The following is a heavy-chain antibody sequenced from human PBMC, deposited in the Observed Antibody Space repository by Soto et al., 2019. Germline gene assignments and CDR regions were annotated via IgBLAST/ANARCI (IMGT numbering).Heavy chain of an antibody. CDR1: GYTFTSYD. J-gene: IGHJ6*02. Sequence: QVQLVQSGAEVKKPGASVKVSCKASGYTFTSYDINWVRQATGQGLEWMGWMNPNSGNTGYAQKFQGRVTITADESTSTAYMELSSLRSEDTAVYYCARDSSIAAAGDYYYGMDVWGQGTTVTVSS. D-gene: IGHD6-13*01. CDR2: MNPNSGNT. CDR3: ARDSSIAAAGDYYYGMDV. V-gene: IGHV1-8*01.